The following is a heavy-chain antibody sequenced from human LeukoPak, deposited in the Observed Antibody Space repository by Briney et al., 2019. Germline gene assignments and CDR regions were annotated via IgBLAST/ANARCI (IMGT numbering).Heavy chain of an antibody. J-gene: IGHJ4*02. V-gene: IGHV1-2*02. D-gene: IGHD3-22*01. Sequence: ASVKVSCKASGYTFTGYYMHWARQAPGQGLEWMGWINPNSGGTNYAQKFQGRVTMTRDTSISTAYMELSRLRSDDTAVYYCARGYYDSSGYYAFFDYWGQGTLVTVSS. CDR3: ARGYYDSSGYYAFFDY. CDR2: INPNSGGT. CDR1: GYTFTGYY.